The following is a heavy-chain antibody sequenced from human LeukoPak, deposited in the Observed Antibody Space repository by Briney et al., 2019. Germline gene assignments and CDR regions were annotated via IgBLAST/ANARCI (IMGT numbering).Heavy chain of an antibody. D-gene: IGHD6-13*01. Sequence: ASVKVSCKASGYTFTSYAMHWVRQAPGQRLEWMGWINARNGNTKYSQKFQGRVTITRDTSASTAYMELSSLRSEDTAVYYCARDPYSSSWEELDYWGQGTLVTVSS. V-gene: IGHV1-3*01. CDR2: INARNGNT. CDR1: GYTFTSYA. CDR3: ARDPYSSSWEELDY. J-gene: IGHJ4*02.